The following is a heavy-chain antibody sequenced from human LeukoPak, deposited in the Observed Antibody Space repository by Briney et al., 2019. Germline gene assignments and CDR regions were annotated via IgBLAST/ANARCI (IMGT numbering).Heavy chain of an antibody. CDR3: AREGGEYYDCWSGYYDGYYYYYMDV. Sequence: ASVKVSCKASGYTFTGYYMHWVRQAPGQGLEWMGWINPNSGGTNYAQKFQGWVTMTTDTSTSTAYMELRGLRSDDTAVYYCAREGGEYYDCWSGYYDGYYYYYMDVWGKGTTVTVSS. V-gene: IGHV1-2*04. CDR1: GYTFTGYY. J-gene: IGHJ6*03. CDR2: INPNSGGT. D-gene: IGHD3-3*01.